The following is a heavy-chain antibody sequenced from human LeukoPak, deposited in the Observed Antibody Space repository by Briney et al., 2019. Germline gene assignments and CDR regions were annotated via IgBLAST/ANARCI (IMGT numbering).Heavy chain of an antibody. V-gene: IGHV3-30*03. CDR2: ISYDGSNK. Sequence: GGSLRLSCAASGFTFSSYGMHWVRQAPGKGLEWVAVISYDGSNKYYADSVQGRFTISRDNSKNTLYLQMNSLRAEDTAVYYCASSTSHWFDPWGQGTLVTVSS. CDR3: ASSTSHWFDP. CDR1: GFTFSSYG. J-gene: IGHJ5*02. D-gene: IGHD5/OR15-5a*01.